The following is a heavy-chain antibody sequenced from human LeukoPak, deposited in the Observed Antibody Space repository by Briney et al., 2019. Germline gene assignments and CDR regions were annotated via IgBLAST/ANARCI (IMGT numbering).Heavy chain of an antibody. J-gene: IGHJ4*02. Sequence: GSLRLSCAASGFIFSDHYMDWVRQAPGKGLEWVGRIRNKANSYTTEYAASVKGRFTISRDDSKNSLYLQMNSLKSEDTAVYYCASGSYASSNYPGWGQGTLVTVSS. CDR3: ASGSYASSNYPG. CDR1: GFIFSDHY. CDR2: IRNKANSYTT. D-gene: IGHD3-22*01. V-gene: IGHV3-72*01.